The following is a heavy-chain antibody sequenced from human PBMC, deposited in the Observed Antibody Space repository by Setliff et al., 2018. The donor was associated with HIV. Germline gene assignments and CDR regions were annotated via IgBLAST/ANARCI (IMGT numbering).Heavy chain of an antibody. CDR1: GYTFTSYA. CDR3: ARQNYDGNSWDI. Sequence: GASVKVSCKASGYTFTSYAISWVRQAPGQGLEWMGGIIPIFGTANYAQKFEGRVTITTDESTSTAYVELSSLRSEDAAVYYCARQNYDGNSWDIWGQGTMVTVSS. V-gene: IGHV1-69*05. D-gene: IGHD5-12*01. CDR2: IIPIFGTA. J-gene: IGHJ3*02.